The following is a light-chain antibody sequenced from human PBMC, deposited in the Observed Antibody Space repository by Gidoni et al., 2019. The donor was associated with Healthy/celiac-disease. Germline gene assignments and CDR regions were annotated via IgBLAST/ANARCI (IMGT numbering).Light chain of an antibody. CDR1: QSISSW. CDR3: QQYNSYPWT. CDR2: KAS. J-gene: IGKJ1*01. V-gene: IGKV1-5*03. Sequence: DIQITQSPSTLSESVGDRVTITCRASQSISSWLAWYQQKPGKAPKLLIYKASSLESGVPSRFSGIGSGTEFTLTISSLQPDDFATYYCQQYNSYPWTFXXXTKVEIK.